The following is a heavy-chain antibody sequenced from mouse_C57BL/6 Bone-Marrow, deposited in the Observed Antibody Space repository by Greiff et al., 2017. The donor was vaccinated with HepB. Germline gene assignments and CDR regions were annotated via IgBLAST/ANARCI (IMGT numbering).Heavy chain of an antibody. J-gene: IGHJ3*01. D-gene: IGHD2-3*01. V-gene: IGHV1-76*01. Sequence: QVHVKQSGAELVRPGASVKLSCKASGYTFTDYYINWVKQRPGQGLEWIARIYPGSGNTYYNEKFKGKATLTAEKSSCTAYMQLSSLTSEDSAVYFCARDDGYLAYWGQGTLVTVSA. CDR3: ARDDGYLAY. CDR1: GYTFTDYY. CDR2: IYPGSGNT.